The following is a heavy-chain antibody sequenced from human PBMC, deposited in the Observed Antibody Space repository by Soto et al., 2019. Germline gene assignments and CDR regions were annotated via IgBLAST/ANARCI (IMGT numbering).Heavy chain of an antibody. V-gene: IGHV1-18*01. CDR1: GYTFTNSG. Sequence: WASVKVSCKASGYTFTNSGISWVRQAPGQGLEWMGWINPDNGNRNYAQKFEDRVTMTTATSTNTVFLELRSLKSDDTAIYYCARDRLRGYDSSGFYSWGQGTMVTVSS. J-gene: IGHJ4*02. CDR2: INPDNGNR. D-gene: IGHD3-22*01. CDR3: ARDRLRGYDSSGFYS.